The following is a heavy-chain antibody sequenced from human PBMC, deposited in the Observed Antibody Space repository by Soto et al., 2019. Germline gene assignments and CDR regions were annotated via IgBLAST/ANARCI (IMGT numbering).Heavy chain of an antibody. CDR1: GFTFSSYA. Sequence: GSLRLSCAASGFTFSSYAMHWVRQAPGKGLEWVAVISYDGSNKYYADSVKGRFTISRDNSKNTLYLQMNSLRAEDTAVYYCARGTTGTTSGSLFDPWGQGTLVTVSS. V-gene: IGHV3-30-3*01. CDR3: ARGTTGTTSGSLFDP. J-gene: IGHJ5*02. D-gene: IGHD1-1*01. CDR2: ISYDGSNK.